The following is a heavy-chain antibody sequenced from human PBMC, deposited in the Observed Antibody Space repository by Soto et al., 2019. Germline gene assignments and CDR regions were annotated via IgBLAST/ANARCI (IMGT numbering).Heavy chain of an antibody. CDR1: GYNYDTYC. Sequence: GESLKISCNGSGYNYDTYCIALVRQMPGKGLEWMGIIFPRDSDTRYRPSFQGQVTISADRSTTTAYLQWYSLKASDTAMYYCARSYYDSSGYYYDMDYWGQGTLVTVSS. CDR3: ARSYYDSSGYYYDMDY. J-gene: IGHJ4*02. V-gene: IGHV5-51*01. D-gene: IGHD3-22*01. CDR2: IFPRDSDT.